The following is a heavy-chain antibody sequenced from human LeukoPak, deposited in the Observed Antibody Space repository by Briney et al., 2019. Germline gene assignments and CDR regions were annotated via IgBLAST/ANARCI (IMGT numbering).Heavy chain of an antibody. CDR3: ARDWQWQQLDGDAFDI. CDR1: GFTFSGYW. J-gene: IGHJ3*02. V-gene: IGHV3-7*04. D-gene: IGHD6-13*01. CDR2: IKQDGSEK. Sequence: PGGSLRLSCAASGFTFSGYWMSWVRQAPGKGLEWVANIKQDGSEKYYVDSVKDRFTISRDNAKNSLFLQMNSLRAEDTAVYYCARDWQWQQLDGDAFDIWGQGTMVTVSS.